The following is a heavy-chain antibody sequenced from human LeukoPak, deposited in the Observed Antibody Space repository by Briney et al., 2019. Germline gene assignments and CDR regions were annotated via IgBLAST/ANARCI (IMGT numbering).Heavy chain of an antibody. J-gene: IGHJ6*02. D-gene: IGHD6-19*01. CDR2: IIPIFGTA. CDR1: GYTFTSYG. V-gene: IGHV1-69*13. Sequence: SVKVSCKASGYTFTSYGISWVRQAPGQGLEWMGGIIPIFGTANYAQKFRGRVTITADESTSTAYMELSSLRSEDTAVYYCARDGEQWLAYGSGSYYYGMDVWGQGTTVTVSS. CDR3: ARDGEQWLAYGSGSYYYGMDV.